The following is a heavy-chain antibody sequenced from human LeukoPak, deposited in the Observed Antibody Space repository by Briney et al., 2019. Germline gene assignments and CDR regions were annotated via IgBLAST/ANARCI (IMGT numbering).Heavy chain of an antibody. CDR1: GYTFTGYY. CDR3: ARDPGWSSGSILSYYYYMDV. V-gene: IGHV1-2*02. Sequence: GASVKVSCKASGYTFTGYYLNWVRQAPGQGLEWMGWINPNSGGTNYAQKFQGRVTLTRDTSISTAYMELSSLRSDDTAVYYCARDPGWSSGSILSYYYYMDVWGKGTTVTISS. D-gene: IGHD1-26*01. J-gene: IGHJ6*03. CDR2: INPNSGGT.